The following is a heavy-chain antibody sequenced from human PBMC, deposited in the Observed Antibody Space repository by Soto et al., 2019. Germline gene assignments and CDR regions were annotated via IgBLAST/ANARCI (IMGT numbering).Heavy chain of an antibody. Sequence: SETLSLTCTVSGGSISSSSYYWGWIRQPPGKGLEWIGSIYYSGSTYYNPSLKSRVTISVDTSKNQFSLKLSSVTAADTAVYYCARHSGRITLHYFDYWGQGTLVTVSS. CDR2: IYYSGST. J-gene: IGHJ4*02. CDR1: GGSISSSSYY. CDR3: ARHSGRITLHYFDY. D-gene: IGHD1-20*01. V-gene: IGHV4-39*01.